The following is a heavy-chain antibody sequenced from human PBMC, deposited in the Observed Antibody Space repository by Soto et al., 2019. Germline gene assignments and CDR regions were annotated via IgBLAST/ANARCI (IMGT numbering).Heavy chain of an antibody. D-gene: IGHD2-15*01. CDR1: GYTLTELS. J-gene: IGHJ3*02. Sequence: QVQLVQSGAEVKKPGASVKVSCKVSGYTLTELSMHWVRQAPGKGLEWMGGFDPEDGETIYAQKFQGRVTMTEDTSTDTAYMELSSLRSEDTAVYYCATLSLVVVAVSGDDAFDIWGQGTMVTVSS. CDR2: FDPEDGET. CDR3: ATLSLVVVAVSGDDAFDI. V-gene: IGHV1-24*01.